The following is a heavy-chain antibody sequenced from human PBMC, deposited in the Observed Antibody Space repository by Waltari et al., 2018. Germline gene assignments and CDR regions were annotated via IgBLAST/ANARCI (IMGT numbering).Heavy chain of an antibody. J-gene: IGHJ3*02. CDR1: GYPFTSYA. CDR2: INAGNSNT. V-gene: IGHV1-3*01. Sequence: QVQLVQSGAEVKKPGASGRVSCKASGYPFTSYALHGVRQPPGQRLEWMGWINAGNSNTKYSQKFQGRVTITRDTSASTAYMELSSLRSEDTAVYYCARDGPGTGTTQADDAFDIWGQGTMVTVSS. CDR3: ARDGPGTGTTQADDAFDI. D-gene: IGHD1-7*01.